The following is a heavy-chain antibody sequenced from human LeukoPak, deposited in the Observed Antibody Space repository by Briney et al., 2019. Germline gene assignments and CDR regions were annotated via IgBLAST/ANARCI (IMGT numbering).Heavy chain of an antibody. CDR2: ITSGFTP. CDR1: GLTYSDYA. D-gene: IGHD2-15*01. Sequence: GGSLRLSCGASGLTYSDYAMSWFRQAPGKGLEWVSGITSGFTPHYADSVKGRFTVSRDNSKNTFHLQLNSLRAEDTAVYYCAKDYSESRVADVFFEYWGQGTLVTVSS. J-gene: IGHJ4*02. V-gene: IGHV3-23*01. CDR3: AKDYSESRVADVFFEY.